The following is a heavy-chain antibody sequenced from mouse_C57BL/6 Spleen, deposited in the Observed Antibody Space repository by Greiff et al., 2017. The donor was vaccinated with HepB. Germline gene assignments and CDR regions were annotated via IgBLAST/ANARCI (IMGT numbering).Heavy chain of an antibody. CDR2: IDPSDSYT. CDR1: GYTFTSYW. J-gene: IGHJ4*01. Sequence: VQLQQPGAELVKPGASVKLSCKASGYTFTSYWMQWVKQRPGQGLEWIGEIDPSDSYTNYNQKFKGKATLTVDTSSSTAYMQLSSLTSEDSAVYYCARHDYGNPHYYAMDYWGQGTSVTVSS. V-gene: IGHV1-50*01. D-gene: IGHD2-1*01. CDR3: ARHDYGNPHYYAMDY.